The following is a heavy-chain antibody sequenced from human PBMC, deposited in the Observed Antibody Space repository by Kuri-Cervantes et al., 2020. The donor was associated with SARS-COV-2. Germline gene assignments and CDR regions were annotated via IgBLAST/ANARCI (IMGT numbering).Heavy chain of an antibody. D-gene: IGHD6-19*01. J-gene: IGHJ4*02. CDR2: ISAYNGNT. CDR1: GYTFTSYG. V-gene: IGHV1-18*01. Sequence: ASVKVSCKASGYTFTSYGISWVRQAPGQGLEWMGWISAYNGNTNYAQKLQGRVTMTTDTSTSTAYMELRSLRSDDTAVYYCARHTGEAVAGWGYYFDYWGQGTLVTVSS. CDR3: ARHTGEAVAGWGYYFDY.